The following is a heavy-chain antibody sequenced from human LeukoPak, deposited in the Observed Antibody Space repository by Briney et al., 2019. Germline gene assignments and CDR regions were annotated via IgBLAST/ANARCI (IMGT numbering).Heavy chain of an antibody. D-gene: IGHD5-18*01. CDR2: IYYSGST. J-gene: IGHJ4*02. Sequence: SETLSLTCTVSGGSISSSSYYWGWIRQPPGKGLEWIGSIYYSGSTYYNPSLKSRVTISVDTSKNQFPLKLSSVTAADTAVYYCARGDDGYGPYFDYWGQGTLVTVSS. V-gene: IGHV4-39*06. CDR1: GGSISSSSYY. CDR3: ARGDDGYGPYFDY.